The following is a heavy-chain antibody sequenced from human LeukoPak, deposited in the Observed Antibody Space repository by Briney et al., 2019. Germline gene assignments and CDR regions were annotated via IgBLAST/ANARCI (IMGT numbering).Heavy chain of an antibody. CDR2: FSYDGTKK. D-gene: IGHD1-1*01. CDR3: AKEATGRTSSHFDY. CDR1: GXTFSSYG. V-gene: IGHV3-30*18. J-gene: IGHJ4*02. Sequence: GRSLRLSCAASGXTFSSYGVQWVRQAPGKGLEWVAVFSYDGTKKYYTDSVKGRFTIPRDNSKNTLDLQMNSLRTEDTAMYYCAKEATGRTSSHFDYWGQGTLVTVSA.